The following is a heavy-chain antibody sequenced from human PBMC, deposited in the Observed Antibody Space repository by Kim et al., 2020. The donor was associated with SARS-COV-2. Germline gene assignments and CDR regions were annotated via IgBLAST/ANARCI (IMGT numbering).Heavy chain of an antibody. D-gene: IGHD2-15*01. CDR3: AKDRAVVAAMTLDY. CDR1: GFTFSSYG. Sequence: GGSLRLSCAASGFTFSSYGMHWVRQAPGKGLEWVAVISYDGSNKYYADSVKGRFTISRDNSKNTLYLQMNSLRAEDTAVYYCAKDRAVVAAMTLDYWGQG. V-gene: IGHV3-30*18. CDR2: ISYDGSNK. J-gene: IGHJ4*02.